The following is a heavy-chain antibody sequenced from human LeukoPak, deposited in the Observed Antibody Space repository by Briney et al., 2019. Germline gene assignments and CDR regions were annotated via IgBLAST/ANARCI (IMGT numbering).Heavy chain of an antibody. CDR1: GFTFSSYE. CDR3: AKDQRLTTVTTLDY. J-gene: IGHJ4*02. D-gene: IGHD4-17*01. Sequence: GGSLRLSCAASGFTFSSYEMNWVRQAPGKGLEWVSYISSSSSTIYYAGSVKGRFTISRDNSKNTLYLQMNSLRAEDTAVYYCAKDQRLTTVTTLDYWGQGTLVTVSS. CDR2: ISSSSSTI. V-gene: IGHV3-48*03.